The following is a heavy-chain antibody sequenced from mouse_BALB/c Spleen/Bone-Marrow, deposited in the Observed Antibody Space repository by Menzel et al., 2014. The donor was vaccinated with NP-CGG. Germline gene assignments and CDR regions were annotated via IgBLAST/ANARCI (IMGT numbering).Heavy chain of an antibody. CDR1: GYIFANYW. CDR2: ISPRSGST. V-gene: IGHV1S22*01. J-gene: IGHJ2*01. CDR3: TRIFDY. Sequence: LKESGSELVRPGASVKLSCKASGYIFANYWMHRVKQRHGQGLEWIGNISPRSGSTNYDEKFKSKATLTVDTSSATAYMYLNSLTSEDSAVYYCTRIFDYWGQGTILTVSS.